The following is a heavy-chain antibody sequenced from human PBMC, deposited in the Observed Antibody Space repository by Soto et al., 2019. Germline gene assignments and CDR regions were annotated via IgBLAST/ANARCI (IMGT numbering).Heavy chain of an antibody. CDR3: ARRDDSETFDI. V-gene: IGHV3-53*01. Sequence: EVQLVESGGGLMQPGGSLRLSCAASGLSVSSNYMTWVRQAPGKGLEWVSIIDRGGGTYYADSLKGRFIISRDESKNTVYLQINSLRAGDTALYYCARRDDSETFDIWGQGTMVTVSS. J-gene: IGHJ3*02. D-gene: IGHD5-18*01. CDR1: GLSVSSNY. CDR2: IDRGGGT.